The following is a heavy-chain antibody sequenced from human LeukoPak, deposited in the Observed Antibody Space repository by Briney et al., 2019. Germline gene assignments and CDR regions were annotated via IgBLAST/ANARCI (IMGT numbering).Heavy chain of an antibody. CDR3: AKCRGYYYYYGMDV. J-gene: IGHJ6*02. CDR1: GFTFISYG. V-gene: IGHV3-30*18. CDR2: ISYDGNNK. Sequence: GGSLRLSCAASGFTFISYGMHWVRQAPGKGLEWVAVISYDGNNKYYGDSVKGRFTISRDNSKNTLYLQMNSLRAEDTAVYYCAKCRGYYYYYGMDVWGQGTTVTVSS.